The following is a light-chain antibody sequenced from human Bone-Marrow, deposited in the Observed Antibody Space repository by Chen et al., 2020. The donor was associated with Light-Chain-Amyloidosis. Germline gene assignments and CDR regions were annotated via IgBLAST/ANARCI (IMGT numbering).Light chain of an antibody. V-gene: IGKV1-39*01. CDR3: QQTFSTTRT. Sequence: DIQMTQSPSSLSASVGDRVTITCRASQSIVNFLNWYQQKPGKPPTLFIYTASNLQSGVPSRFSGSGSGTDFTLTISSLHPDDCATYDCQQTFSTTRTFGPGTKLEI. CDR2: TAS. CDR1: QSIVNF. J-gene: IGKJ2*01.